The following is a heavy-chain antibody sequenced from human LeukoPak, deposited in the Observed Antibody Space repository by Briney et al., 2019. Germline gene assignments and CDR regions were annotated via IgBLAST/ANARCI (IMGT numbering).Heavy chain of an antibody. D-gene: IGHD5-18*01. Sequence: PGGSLRLSCAASGFTFSSYAMSWVRQAPGKGLQWVSAISGSGGTTHYADSVKGRFIISRDNFRNTLYLQMNSLRAEDTAVYYCAKDREGRSYADYWGQGTLVTVSS. V-gene: IGHV3-23*01. CDR2: ISGSGGTT. CDR1: GFTFSSYA. J-gene: IGHJ4*02. CDR3: AKDREGRSYADY.